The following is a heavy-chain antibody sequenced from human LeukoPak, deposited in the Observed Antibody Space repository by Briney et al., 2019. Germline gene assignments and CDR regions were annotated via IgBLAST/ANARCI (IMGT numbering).Heavy chain of an antibody. CDR2: IRYSGST. J-gene: IGHJ4*02. Sequence: SETLSLTCTVSGGSISRSYRSWIRQPPGKGLDWIGNIRYSGSTNYNPSLKGRVTISVDTSKNQFSLKLSSVTAADTAVYYCARGGTVTTLYYFDYWGRGTLVTVSS. CDR3: ARGGTVTTLYYFDY. V-gene: IGHV4-59*12. CDR1: GGSISRSY. D-gene: IGHD4-17*01.